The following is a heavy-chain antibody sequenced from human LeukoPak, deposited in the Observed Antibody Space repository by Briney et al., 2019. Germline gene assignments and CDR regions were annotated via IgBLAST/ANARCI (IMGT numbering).Heavy chain of an antibody. V-gene: IGHV4-59*01. Sequence: SETLSLTCTVSGGSISSYYWSWIRQPPGKGLEWIGYIYYSGSTNYNPSLKSRVTISVDTSKNQFSLKLSSVTAADTAVYYCARGPPPGPQLTPLDYWGQGTLVTVSS. J-gene: IGHJ4*02. CDR1: GGSISSYY. CDR2: IYYSGST. D-gene: IGHD1-1*01. CDR3: ARGPPPGPQLTPLDY.